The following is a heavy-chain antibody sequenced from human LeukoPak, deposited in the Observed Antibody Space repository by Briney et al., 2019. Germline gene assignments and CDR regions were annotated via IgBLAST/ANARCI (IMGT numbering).Heavy chain of an antibody. CDR2: VSYSGTT. J-gene: IGHJ5*02. Sequence: SETLSLTCTVSGGSISSSTYYWGWVRQPPGKGLEWIGSVSYSGTTYYNTSLRSRVTISIDTSRNQFSLKVTSMTAADTAVYYCARETPAVRNNCFDPWGQGTLVTVSS. D-gene: IGHD2-2*01. V-gene: IGHV4-39*02. CDR3: ARETPAVRNNCFDP. CDR1: GGSISSSTYY.